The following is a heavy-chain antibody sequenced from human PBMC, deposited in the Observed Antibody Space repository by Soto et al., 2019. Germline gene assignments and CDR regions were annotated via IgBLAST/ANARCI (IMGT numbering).Heavy chain of an antibody. Sequence: GESLKISCAASGFTFSSYGMHWVRQAPGKGLEWVAVISYDGSNKYYADSVKGRFTISRDNSKNTLYLQMNSLRAEDTAVYYCAKIRCGGDCYPMDAFDIWGQGTMVTVSS. CDR2: ISYDGSNK. V-gene: IGHV3-30*18. CDR1: GFTFSSYG. CDR3: AKIRCGGDCYPMDAFDI. J-gene: IGHJ3*02. D-gene: IGHD2-21*02.